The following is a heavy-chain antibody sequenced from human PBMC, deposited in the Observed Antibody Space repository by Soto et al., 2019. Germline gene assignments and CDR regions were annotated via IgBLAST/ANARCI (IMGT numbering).Heavy chain of an antibody. CDR3: ARAGYSYGYFDY. Sequence: EVQLLESGGGLVQPGGSLRLSCAASGFTFSSYAMSWVRQAPGKGLEWVSAISGSSSYIYYADSVKGRFTISRDNAKNSLYLQMNSLRAEDTAVYYCARAGYSYGYFDYWGQGTLVTVSS. CDR1: GFTFSSYA. CDR2: ISGSSSYI. J-gene: IGHJ4*02. D-gene: IGHD5-18*01. V-gene: IGHV3-21*01.